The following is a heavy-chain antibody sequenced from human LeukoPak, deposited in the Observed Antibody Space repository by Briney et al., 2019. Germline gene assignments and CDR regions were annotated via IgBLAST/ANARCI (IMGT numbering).Heavy chain of an antibody. Sequence: SETLSLTCTVSGGSISSGGYYWSWIRQHPGKGLEWIGYIYYSGSTYYNPSLKGRVTISVDTSKNQFSLKLSSVTAADTAVYYCARDLLNEGNHLDYWGQGTLVTVSS. CDR2: IYYSGST. CDR1: GGSISSGGYY. V-gene: IGHV4-30-4*08. J-gene: IGHJ4*02. D-gene: IGHD4-23*01. CDR3: ARDLLNEGNHLDY.